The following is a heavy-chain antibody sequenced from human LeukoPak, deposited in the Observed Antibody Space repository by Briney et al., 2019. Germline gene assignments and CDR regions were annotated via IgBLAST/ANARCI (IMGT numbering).Heavy chain of an antibody. D-gene: IGHD6-19*01. CDR3: ASHSSGWYEEYFQH. J-gene: IGHJ1*01. CDR2: ISGSGGST. Sequence: PGGSLRLSCAASGFTFSSYAMSWVRQAPGKGLEWVSAISGSGGSTYYADSVKGRFTISRDNSKNTLYLQINSLRAEDTAVYYCASHSSGWYEEYFQHWGQGTLVTVSS. V-gene: IGHV3-23*01. CDR1: GFTFSSYA.